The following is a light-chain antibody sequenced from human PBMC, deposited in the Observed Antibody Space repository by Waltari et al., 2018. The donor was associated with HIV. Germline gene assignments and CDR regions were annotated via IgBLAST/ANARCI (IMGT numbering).Light chain of an antibody. CDR3: ATWDDNLGGRV. J-gene: IGLJ3*02. V-gene: IGLV1-47*01. Sequence: QSVLTQPPSASGTPGQRPTISCSGSSSNIGINYVYWYQPFPGTAPKLLMYRNGQRPSGVPARFSGSKSGTSASLAISGLRAEDEADYYCATWDDNLGGRVFGGGTKLTVL. CDR1: SSNIGINY. CDR2: RNG.